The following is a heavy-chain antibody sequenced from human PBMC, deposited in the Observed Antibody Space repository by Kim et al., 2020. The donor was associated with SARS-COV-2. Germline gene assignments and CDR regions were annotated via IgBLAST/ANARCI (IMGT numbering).Heavy chain of an antibody. CDR3: ARSMVYCGGASCSAHHFDL. D-gene: IGHD2-21*01. CDR2: IKEDGSEK. CDR1: GFSFTKYW. Sequence: GGSLRLSCAASGFSFTKYWMSWVRQAPGKGLEWVAIIKEDGSEKLYADSVKGRFTISRDNAKNSVYLQMNSLRVEDTAFYYSARSMVYCGGASCSAHHFDLWGQGALVTVSS. V-gene: IGHV3-7*01. J-gene: IGHJ4*02.